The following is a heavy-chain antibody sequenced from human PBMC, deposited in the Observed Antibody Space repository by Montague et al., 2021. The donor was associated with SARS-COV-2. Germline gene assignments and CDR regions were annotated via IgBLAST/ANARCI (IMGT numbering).Heavy chain of an antibody. CDR2: INHSGSI. V-gene: IGHV4-34*01. CDR1: GGSFSGYY. D-gene: IGHD3-16*02. Sequence: SETLSLTCAVYGGSFSGYYWSWIRQPPGKGLEWIGEINHSGSINYNPSLKSRVTISVDTSKNQFSLKLSSVTAADTAVYYYARGCDYVWGSYRYLHWFDPWGQGTLVAVSS. CDR3: ARGCDYVWGSYRYLHWFDP. J-gene: IGHJ5*02.